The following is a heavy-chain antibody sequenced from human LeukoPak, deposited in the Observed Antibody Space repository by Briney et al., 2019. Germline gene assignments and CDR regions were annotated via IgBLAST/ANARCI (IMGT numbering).Heavy chain of an antibody. J-gene: IGHJ4*02. V-gene: IGHV3-23*01. CDR2: ISGSGTTT. D-gene: IGHD3-10*01. CDR1: GFSFSSYA. Sequence: GGSLRLSCAASGFSFSSYAMSWVRQAPGKGLEWVSAISGSGTTTYYADSVKGRFTISRDNSKNTLYLQMYSLRVEDTAVYYCAKWGSGSYYKGSFDYWGQGTLVTVSS. CDR3: AKWGSGSYYKGSFDY.